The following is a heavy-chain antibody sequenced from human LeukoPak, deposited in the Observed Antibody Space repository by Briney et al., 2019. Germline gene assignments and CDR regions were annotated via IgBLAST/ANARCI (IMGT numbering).Heavy chain of an antibody. J-gene: IGHJ3*02. V-gene: IGHV4-59*01. CDR2: IYYTGSI. CDR3: ARAVSGRDAFDI. D-gene: IGHD6-19*01. CDR1: GGAITNYY. Sequence: SETLSLTCGVSGGAITNYYWNWIRQAPGKGLEWLGYIYYTGSITYNPSLKSRVTISVDTSKNQFSLKLSSVTAADTAVYYCARAVSGRDAFDIWGQGTMVTVSS.